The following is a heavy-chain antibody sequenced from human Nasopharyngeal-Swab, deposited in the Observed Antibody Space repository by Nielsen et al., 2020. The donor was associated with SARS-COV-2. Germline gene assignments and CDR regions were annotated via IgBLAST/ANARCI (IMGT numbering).Heavy chain of an antibody. CDR1: RFTFSSYA. Sequence: GGSLRLACAADRFTFSSYAMHWDSQAPGKGLEWVAVISYEGSNKYYADSVKGRFTISRDNSKNTLYLQMNSLSAEDPAVYYCARMGAMTTVTHRHPYYFDYWGQGTLVTVSS. J-gene: IGHJ4*02. CDR2: ISYEGSNK. V-gene: IGHV3-30-3*01. CDR3: ARMGAMTTVTHRHPYYFDY. D-gene: IGHD4-11*01.